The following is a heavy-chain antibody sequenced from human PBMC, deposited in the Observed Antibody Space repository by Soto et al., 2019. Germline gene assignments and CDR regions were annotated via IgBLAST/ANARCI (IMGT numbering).Heavy chain of an antibody. CDR2: ISSSSSYI. CDR1: GFTFSSYS. J-gene: IGHJ4*02. CDR3: ARAPYYYDSSGYWAY. Sequence: EVQLVESGGGLVKPGGSLRLCCAASGFTFSSYSMNWVRQAPGKGLEWVSSISSSSSYIYYADSVKGRFTISRDNAKNSLYLQMNSLRAEDTAVYYCARAPYYYDSSGYWAYWGQGTLVTVSS. V-gene: IGHV3-21*01. D-gene: IGHD3-22*01.